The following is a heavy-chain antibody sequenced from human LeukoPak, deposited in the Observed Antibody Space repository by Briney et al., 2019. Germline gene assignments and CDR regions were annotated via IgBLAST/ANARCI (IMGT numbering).Heavy chain of an antibody. V-gene: IGHV3-48*02. J-gene: IGHJ3*02. CDR1: GFTFSSYS. CDR3: ARDRFYGDGLDI. CDR2: ISSGTSTI. D-gene: IGHD4-17*01. Sequence: GGSLRLSCAASGFTFSSYSMNWVRQAPGKGLEWVSWVSYISSGTSTINYADSVKGRFTISRDNANSSLYLQMNSLRDEDTAVYYCARDRFYGDGLDIWGQGTMVTVSS.